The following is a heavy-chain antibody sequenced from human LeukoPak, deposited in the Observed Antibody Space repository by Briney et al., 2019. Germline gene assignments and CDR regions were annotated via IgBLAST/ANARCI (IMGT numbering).Heavy chain of an antibody. D-gene: IGHD2-2*01. Sequence: GGSLRLSCAASGFTFSSYAMSWVRQAPGRGLEWVSAISGSGGSTYYADSVKGRFTISRDNSKNTLYLQMNSLRAEDTAVYYCAKDRRYCSSTSCYDAYDAFDIWGQGTMVTVSS. CDR2: ISGSGGST. V-gene: IGHV3-23*01. J-gene: IGHJ3*02. CDR1: GFTFSSYA. CDR3: AKDRRYCSSTSCYDAYDAFDI.